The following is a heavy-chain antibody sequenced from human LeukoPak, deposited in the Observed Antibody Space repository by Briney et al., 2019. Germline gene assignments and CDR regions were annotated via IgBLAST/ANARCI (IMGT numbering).Heavy chain of an antibody. CDR3: ARVGIVATIRVPIFDY. CDR2: INTNTGNP. J-gene: IGHJ4*02. D-gene: IGHD5-12*01. Sequence: ASVKVSCKASGYTFTSYAMNWVRQAPGQGLEWMGWINTNTGNPTYAQGFTGRFVFPLDTSVSTAYLQISSLKAEDTAVYYCARVGIVATIRVPIFDYWGQGTLVTVSS. V-gene: IGHV7-4-1*02. CDR1: GYTFTSYA.